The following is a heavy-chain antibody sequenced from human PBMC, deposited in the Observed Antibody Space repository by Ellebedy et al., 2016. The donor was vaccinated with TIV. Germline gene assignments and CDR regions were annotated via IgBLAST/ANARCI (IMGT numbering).Heavy chain of an antibody. J-gene: IGHJ4*02. CDR2: ISYDGSDK. Sequence: GESLKISCAASGFSFSSYAMHWVRQAPGRGLEWLAVISYDGSDKSYGDSVKGRFTISRDNSKNTLYLQMNSLRVEDTAVYYCAKYSGSYYKFDHWGQGTLVTVSS. V-gene: IGHV3-30*04. D-gene: IGHD1-26*01. CDR3: AKYSGSYYKFDH. CDR1: GFSFSSYA.